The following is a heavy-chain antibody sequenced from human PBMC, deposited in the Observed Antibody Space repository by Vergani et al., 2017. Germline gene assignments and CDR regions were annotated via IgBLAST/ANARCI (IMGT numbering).Heavy chain of an antibody. CDR2: INPSGGST. D-gene: IGHD5-18*01. V-gene: IGHV1-46*01. Sequence: QVQLVQSGAEVKKPGASVKVSCKASGYTFTSYYMHWVRQAPGQGLEWMGIINPSGGSTSYAQKFQGRVTMTRDTSTSTVYMELSSLRSEDTAVYYCASTGHSYGRYYYYGMDVWGQGTTVTVSS. CDR3: ASTGHSYGRYYYYGMDV. CDR1: GYTFTSYY. J-gene: IGHJ6*02.